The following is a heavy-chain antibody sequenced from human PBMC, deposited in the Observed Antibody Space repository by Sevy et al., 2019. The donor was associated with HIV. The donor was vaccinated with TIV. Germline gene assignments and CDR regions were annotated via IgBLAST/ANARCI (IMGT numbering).Heavy chain of an antibody. CDR2: ISNAGSDK. CDR1: GFTFGRYG. Sequence: GGSLRLSCAAAGFTFGRYGMHWARQAPGKGLEWVAVISNAGSDKEYAESVKGRFTVSRDNSKDTVYLQMNSLRPDDTAVYYCANSRGRYEGSSWLYYYYITDVWGQGTTVTVSS. CDR3: ANSRGRYEGSSWLYYYYITDV. D-gene: IGHD6-13*01. J-gene: IGHJ6*02. V-gene: IGHV3-30*18.